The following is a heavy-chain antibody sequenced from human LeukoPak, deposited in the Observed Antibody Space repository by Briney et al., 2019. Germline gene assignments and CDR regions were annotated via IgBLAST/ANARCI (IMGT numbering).Heavy chain of an antibody. D-gene: IGHD3-10*01. Sequence: GGSLRLSCAASGFTVSSNYMGWVRQAPGKGLEWVSVIYSGGSTYYADSVKGRFTISRDNSKNTLYLQMNSLRAEDTAVYYCARDRGGYYGSGSYGTDYWGQGTLVTVSS. J-gene: IGHJ4*02. CDR2: IYSGGST. V-gene: IGHV3-66*01. CDR3: ARDRGGYYGSGSYGTDY. CDR1: GFTVSSNY.